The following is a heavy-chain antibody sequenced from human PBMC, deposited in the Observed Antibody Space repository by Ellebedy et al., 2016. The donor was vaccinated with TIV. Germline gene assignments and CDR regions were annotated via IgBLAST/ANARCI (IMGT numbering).Heavy chain of an antibody. J-gene: IGHJ4*02. Sequence: GESLKISCAASGFSISSYSMNWVRQAPGKGLEWVSVISSDSGTIVYADSVRGRFPISRDNAKNSLFLQINNLRVEDTAVYHCARRYYDSRGDPFDYWGQGTLVTVSS. V-gene: IGHV3-48*04. CDR3: ARRYYDSRGDPFDY. D-gene: IGHD3-22*01. CDR1: GFSISSYS. CDR2: ISSDSGTI.